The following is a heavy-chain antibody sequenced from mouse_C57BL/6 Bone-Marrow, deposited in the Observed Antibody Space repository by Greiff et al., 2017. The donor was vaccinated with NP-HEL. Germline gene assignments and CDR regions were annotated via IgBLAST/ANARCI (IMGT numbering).Heavy chain of an antibody. V-gene: IGHV1-50*01. CDR3: ARLYYDYAY. J-gene: IGHJ2*01. CDR2: IDPSDSYT. CDR1: GYTFTSYW. D-gene: IGHD2-4*01. Sequence: QVQLQQPGAELVKPGASVKLSCKASGYTFTSYWMQWVKQRPGQGLEWIGEIDPSDSYTNYNQKFKGKATLTVDTSSSTAYMQLSSLTSEDSAVYYCARLYYDYAYWGQGTTLTVSS.